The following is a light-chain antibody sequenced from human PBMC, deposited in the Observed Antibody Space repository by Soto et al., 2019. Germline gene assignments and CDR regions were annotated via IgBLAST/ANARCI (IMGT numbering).Light chain of an antibody. CDR3: AAWDDSLNGPV. Sequence: QSVLTQPPSASGTPGQRVTISCSGSSSNIGSNTVSWYQQLPGTAPRVLIYSNIYRPSGVPDRFSGSKSGTSASLAISGLQSEDEADYFCAAWDDSLNGPVFGGGTQLTVL. V-gene: IGLV1-44*01. CDR1: SSNIGSNT. CDR2: SNI. J-gene: IGLJ7*01.